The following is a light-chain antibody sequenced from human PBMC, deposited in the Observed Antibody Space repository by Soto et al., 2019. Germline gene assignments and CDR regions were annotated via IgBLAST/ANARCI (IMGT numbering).Light chain of an antibody. CDR1: QTVSSN. Sequence: EIILNQSPDTLSLSQGERATLSCRASQTVSSNYLAWCQQRPGQAPRLLIYGASTRAAGIPDRFSGSGSGTEFTLTISSLQSEDFAVYYCQQYNNWPRTFGQGTKVDIK. CDR2: GAS. J-gene: IGKJ1*01. CDR3: QQYNNWPRT. V-gene: IGKV3D-15*01.